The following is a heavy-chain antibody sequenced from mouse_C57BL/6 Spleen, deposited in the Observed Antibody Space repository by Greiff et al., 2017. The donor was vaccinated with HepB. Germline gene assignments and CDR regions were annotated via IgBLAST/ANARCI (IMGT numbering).Heavy chain of an antibody. J-gene: IGHJ4*01. Sequence: EVKVEESGGGLVKPGGSLKLSCAASGFTFSDYGMHWVRQAPEKGLEWVAYISMGSSTIYYADTVKGRFTISRDNAKNTLFLQMTSLRSEDTAMYYCARVWDFYAMDYWGQGTSATVSS. CDR3: ARVWDFYAMDY. CDR2: ISMGSSTI. D-gene: IGHD4-1*01. CDR1: GFTFSDYG. V-gene: IGHV5-17*01.